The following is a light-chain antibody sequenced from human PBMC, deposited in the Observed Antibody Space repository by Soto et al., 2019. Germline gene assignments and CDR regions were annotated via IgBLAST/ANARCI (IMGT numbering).Light chain of an antibody. CDR1: QSIRST. Sequence: ETVMTQSPATLSVSPGERATLSCRASQSIRSTLAWFQQKPGQAPRLLIYDASTRATGIPARFSGSGSGTEFTLTISSLQSEDFAVYYCQQYNNWPRTFGQGTKVDI. CDR3: QQYNNWPRT. J-gene: IGKJ1*01. V-gene: IGKV3-15*01. CDR2: DAS.